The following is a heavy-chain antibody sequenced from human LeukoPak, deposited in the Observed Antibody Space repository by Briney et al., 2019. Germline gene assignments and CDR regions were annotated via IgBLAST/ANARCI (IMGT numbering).Heavy chain of an antibody. J-gene: IGHJ4*02. Sequence: GGSLRPSCAASGFTLSGHWMTWVRQAPGKGLEWAANINEDGSEKYYVDSVKGRFTFSRDNAKNSLYLQMNSLRVEDTAVHYCARHIPGGNNDFDYWGQGTLVTVSS. CDR3: ARHIPGGNNDFDY. CDR1: GFTLSGHW. D-gene: IGHD1/OR15-1a*01. CDR2: INEDGSEK. V-gene: IGHV3-7*01.